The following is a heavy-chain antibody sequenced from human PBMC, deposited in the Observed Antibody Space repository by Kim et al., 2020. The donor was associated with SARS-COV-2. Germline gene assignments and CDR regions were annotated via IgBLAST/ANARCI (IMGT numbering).Heavy chain of an antibody. CDR2: IGAYNGMS. Sequence: ASVKVSCKASGYTFAAYGITWVRQARGQGLEWMGGIGAYNGMSDYGQTFHDRITMTTEISSNTAYLEVRSLRSDDTAIYYCARGGRGDHFYNGMDVWGQGTAVIVSS. V-gene: IGHV1-18*01. CDR1: GYTFAAYG. J-gene: IGHJ6*02. CDR3: ARGGRGDHFYNGMDV. D-gene: IGHD2-21*02.